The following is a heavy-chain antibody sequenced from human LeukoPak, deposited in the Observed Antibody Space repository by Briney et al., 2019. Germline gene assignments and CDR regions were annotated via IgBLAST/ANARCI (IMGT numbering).Heavy chain of an antibody. CDR1: GFLQQDYA. CDR3: ARGGWEFQSSNFDS. D-gene: IGHD1-26*01. V-gene: IGHV3-20*04. CDR2: MHWFRGNT. J-gene: IGHJ4*02. Sequence: GGPVSLLCGAWGFLQQDYAVLGLQQAPGRGVPGVAGMHWFRGNTGYVDSVRGRFTISRDNDKNSLFLQMNSLRAEDTALYFCARGGWEFQSSNFDSWGQGTLVTVSS.